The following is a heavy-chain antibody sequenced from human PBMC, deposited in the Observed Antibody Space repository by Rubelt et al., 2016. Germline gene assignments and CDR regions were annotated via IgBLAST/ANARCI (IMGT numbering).Heavy chain of an antibody. J-gene: IGHJ4*02. CDR1: GFTFSSYS. D-gene: IGHD2-15*01. CDR2: ISSSSSYI. Sequence: NAGGSLRLSCAASGFTFSSYSMNWVRQAPGKGLEWVSSISSSSSYIYYADSVKGRFTISRDNAKNSLYLQMNSLNTEDTATYYCITTSGCYAGSCFRVYWGQGTLVTVSS. V-gene: IGHV3-21*03. CDR3: ITTSGCYAGSCFRVY.